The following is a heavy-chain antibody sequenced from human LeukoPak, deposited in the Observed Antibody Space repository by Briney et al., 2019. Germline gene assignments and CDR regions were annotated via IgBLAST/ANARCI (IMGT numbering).Heavy chain of an antibody. J-gene: IGHJ3*02. D-gene: IGHD2-15*01. CDR2: IYSGGST. V-gene: IGHV3-53*01. Sequence: GGSLRLSCAVSGFTVSGNYLTWVRQAPGKGLEWVSLIYSGGSTFYADSVKGRFTISSDNSKNTLYLQMNNLRADDTAVYYCARDWRYCSSGSCYTDHAFDIWGQGTKVTVSS. CDR1: GFTVSGNY. CDR3: ARDWRYCSSGSCYTDHAFDI.